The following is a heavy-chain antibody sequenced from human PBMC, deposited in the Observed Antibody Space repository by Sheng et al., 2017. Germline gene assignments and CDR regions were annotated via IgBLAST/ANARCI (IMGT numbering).Heavy chain of an antibody. D-gene: IGHD5-18*01. V-gene: IGHV3-23*04. J-gene: IGHJ6*03. CDR1: GFTFSSYA. Sequence: EVQLVESGGGLVQPGGSLRLSCAASGFTFSSYAMSWVRQAPGKGLEWVSAISGSGGSTYYADSVKGRFTISRDNSKNTLYLQMNSLRAEDTAVYYCAKAYGYGKGYYYYMDVWGQGTTVTVSS. CDR2: ISGSGGST. CDR3: AKAYGYGKGYYYYMDV.